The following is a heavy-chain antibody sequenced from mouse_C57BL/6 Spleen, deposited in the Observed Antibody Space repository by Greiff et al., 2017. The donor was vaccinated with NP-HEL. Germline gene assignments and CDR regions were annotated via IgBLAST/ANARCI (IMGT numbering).Heavy chain of an antibody. D-gene: IGHD4-1*02. CDR1: GFTFSSYA. CDR3: ARDHQMGRKAMDY. J-gene: IGHJ4*01. CDR2: ISDGGSYT. Sequence: DVQLVESGGGLVKPGGSLKLSCAASGFTFSSYAMSWVRQTPEKRLEWVATISDGGSYTYYPDNVKGRFTISRDNAKNNLYLQMSHLKSEDTAVYYCARDHQMGRKAMDYWGQGTSVTVSS. V-gene: IGHV5-4*01.